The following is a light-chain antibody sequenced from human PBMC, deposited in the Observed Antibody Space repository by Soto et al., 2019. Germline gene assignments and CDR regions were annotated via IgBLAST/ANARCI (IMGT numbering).Light chain of an antibody. CDR3: QQCYNWPQWT. CDR2: DAS. V-gene: IGKV3-11*01. J-gene: IGKJ1*01. Sequence: EIVLTQSPATLSLSPGERATLSCRASQSVGTFFAWYQQKPGQAPRLLIYDASNRATGIPARFSGSGSGTDFTLTISSLEPEDFALYYCQQCYNWPQWTFGQGTKV. CDR1: QSVGTF.